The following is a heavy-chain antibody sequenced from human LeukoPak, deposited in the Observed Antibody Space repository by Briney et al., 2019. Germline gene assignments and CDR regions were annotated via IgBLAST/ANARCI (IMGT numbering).Heavy chain of an antibody. V-gene: IGHV4-59*01. D-gene: IGHD6-19*01. CDR3: ARDPIGSGGTIDY. CDR1: GGSISGYY. CDR2: IYYSGST. Sequence: SETLSLTCTVSGGSISGYYWSWIRQPPGKGLEWIGYIYYSGSTNYNPSLKSRVTISVDTSKNQFSLKLSSVTAADTAIYFCARDPIGSGGTIDYWGQGTTVTVSS. J-gene: IGHJ4*03.